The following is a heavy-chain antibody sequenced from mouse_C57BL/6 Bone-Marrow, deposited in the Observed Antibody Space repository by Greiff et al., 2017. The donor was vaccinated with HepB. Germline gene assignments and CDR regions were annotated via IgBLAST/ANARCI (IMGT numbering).Heavy chain of an antibody. J-gene: IGHJ1*03. V-gene: IGHV7-1*01. D-gene: IGHD2-4*01. CDR1: GFTFSDFY. CDR3: ARVPYYDYDSWYFDV. CDR2: SRNKANDYTT. Sequence: EVKVVESGGGLVQSGRSLRLSCATSGFTFSDFYMEWVRQAPGKGLEWIAASRNKANDYTTEYSASVKGRFIVSRDTSQSILYLQMNALRAEDTALYYCARVPYYDYDSWYFDVWGTGTTVTVSS.